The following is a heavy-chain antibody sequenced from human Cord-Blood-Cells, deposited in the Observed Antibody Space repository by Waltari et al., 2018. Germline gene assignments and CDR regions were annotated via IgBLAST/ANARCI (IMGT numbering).Heavy chain of an antibody. CDR2: INPNSGGT. CDR3: ARGRRTGDGVPTDAFDI. D-gene: IGHD7-27*01. V-gene: IGHV1-2*04. Sequence: VQLVQSGAEVKKPGASVKVSCKASGYTFTGYYMHRVRQAPGQGLDRMGWINPNSGGTNYAQKFQGWVTMTRDTSISTAYMELSRLRSDDTAVYYCARGRRTGDGVPTDAFDIWGQGTMVTVSS. CDR1: GYTFTGYY. J-gene: IGHJ3*02.